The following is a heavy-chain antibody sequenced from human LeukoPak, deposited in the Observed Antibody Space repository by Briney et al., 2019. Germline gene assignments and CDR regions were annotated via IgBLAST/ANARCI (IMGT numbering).Heavy chain of an antibody. CDR3: ARGTVVADRTFDS. V-gene: IGHV3-48*01. D-gene: IGHD3-22*01. CDR1: GFTFSTSS. Sequence: GGSLRLSCAASGFTFSTSSMNWVRQAPGKGLEWVSDINYNSGTIYYADSVKGRFTISRDNAKNSLYLQMNSLRAEDTAVYYCARGTVVADRTFDSWGQGTLVTVSS. CDR2: INYNSGTI. J-gene: IGHJ4*02.